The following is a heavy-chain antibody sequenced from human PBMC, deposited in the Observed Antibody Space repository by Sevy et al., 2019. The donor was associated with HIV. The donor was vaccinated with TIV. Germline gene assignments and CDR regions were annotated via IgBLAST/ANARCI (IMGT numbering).Heavy chain of an antibody. CDR1: GFTFSSYS. CDR2: ISSSSSTI. V-gene: IGHV3-48*02. Sequence: GGSLRLSCAASGFTFSSYSMNWVRQAPGKGLEWVSYISSSSSTIYYADSVKGRFTISRDNAKNSLYLQMNSLRDEDTAVYYCARYTYYCDSSGYYEWFDPWGQGTLVTVSS. D-gene: IGHD3-22*01. CDR3: ARYTYYCDSSGYYEWFDP. J-gene: IGHJ5*02.